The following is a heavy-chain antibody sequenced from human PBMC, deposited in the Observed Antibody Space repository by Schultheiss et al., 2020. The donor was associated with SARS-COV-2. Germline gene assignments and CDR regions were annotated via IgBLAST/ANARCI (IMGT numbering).Heavy chain of an antibody. CDR1: GFTFSSYA. CDR2: ISGSGGST. D-gene: IGHD3-9*01. Sequence: GGSLRLSCAASGFTFSSYAMSWVRQAPGKGLEWVSAISGSGGSTYYADSVKGRFTISRDNSKNTLYLQMNSLRAEDTAVYYCARDRFTLTGYYKGGVFDYWGQGTLVTVSS. J-gene: IGHJ4*02. V-gene: IGHV3-23*01. CDR3: ARDRFTLTGYYKGGVFDY.